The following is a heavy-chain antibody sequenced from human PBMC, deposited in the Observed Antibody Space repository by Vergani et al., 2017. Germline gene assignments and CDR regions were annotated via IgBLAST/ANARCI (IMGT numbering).Heavy chain of an antibody. CDR2: ITPGGST. CDR3: ARTSSISGSYYNGEWDY. Sequence: VQLVQSGAEVKKPGESLKISCQGSRYSITNYWIAWVRQRPGKGLEWMGIITPGGSTDYGPKFQGRATMTRDTSTRTVYMDLTGLRSDDTAMYYCARTSSISGSYYNGEWDYWGQGTLVVVSS. CDR1: RYSITNYW. J-gene: IGHJ4*02. D-gene: IGHD3-10*01. V-gene: IGHV1-46*03.